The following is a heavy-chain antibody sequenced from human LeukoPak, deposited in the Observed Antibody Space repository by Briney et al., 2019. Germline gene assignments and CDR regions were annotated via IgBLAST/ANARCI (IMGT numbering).Heavy chain of an antibody. V-gene: IGHV3-53*01. J-gene: IGHJ4*02. CDR3: ATVDSGSYSIDY. D-gene: IGHD1-26*01. Sequence: GGSLRLSCAASGFTVSSNYMSWVRQAPGKGLEWISVIYSGGSTYYADSEKGRFTISRDNSKNTLYLQTNSLRAEDTAVYYCATVDSGSYSIDYWGQGTLVTVSS. CDR2: IYSGGST. CDR1: GFTVSSNY.